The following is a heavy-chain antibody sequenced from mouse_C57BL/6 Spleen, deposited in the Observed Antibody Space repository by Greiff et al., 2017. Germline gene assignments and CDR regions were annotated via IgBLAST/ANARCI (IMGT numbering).Heavy chain of an antibody. Sequence: EVQLVESGGGLVKPGGSLKLSCAASGFTFSSYAMSWVRQTPEKRLEWVATISDGGSYTYYPDNVKGRFTISRDNAKNNLYLQMSHLKSEDTAMYYCARDRSGYYQYYFDYWGQGTTLTVSS. J-gene: IGHJ2*01. CDR3: ARDRSGYYQYYFDY. V-gene: IGHV5-4*01. CDR2: ISDGGSYT. D-gene: IGHD2-3*01. CDR1: GFTFSSYA.